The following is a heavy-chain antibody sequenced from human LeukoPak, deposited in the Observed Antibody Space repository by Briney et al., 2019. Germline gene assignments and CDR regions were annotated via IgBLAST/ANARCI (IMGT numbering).Heavy chain of an antibody. D-gene: IGHD3-22*01. Sequence: PSETLSLTCTVSGGSISSGDYYWSWIRQPPGKGLEWFGYIYYSGSTYYNPSLKSRVTISVDTSKNQFSLKLSSVTAADTAVYYCASYYYDSSGVDYWGQGTLVTVSS. CDR3: ASYYYDSSGVDY. V-gene: IGHV4-30-4*08. CDR2: IYYSGST. J-gene: IGHJ4*02. CDR1: GGSISSGDYY.